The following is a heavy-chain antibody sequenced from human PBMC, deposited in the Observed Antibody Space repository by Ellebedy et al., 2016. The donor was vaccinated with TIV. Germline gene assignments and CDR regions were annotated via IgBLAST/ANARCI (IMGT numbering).Heavy chain of an antibody. J-gene: IGHJ4*02. D-gene: IGHD2-2*03. Sequence: PGGSLRLSCAASGFTFSTYSMNWVRQAPGKGLEWVSSISGSGNLAYYAESVKGRFTISRDDAKNSLYLQMSSLRDEDTAVYYCARAWTMDYWGQGTLVTVSS. CDR3: ARAWTMDY. V-gene: IGHV3-21*01. CDR2: ISGSGNLA. CDR1: GFTFSTYS.